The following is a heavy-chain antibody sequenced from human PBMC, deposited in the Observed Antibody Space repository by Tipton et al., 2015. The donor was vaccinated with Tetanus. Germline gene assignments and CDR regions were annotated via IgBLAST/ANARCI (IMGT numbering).Heavy chain of an antibody. CDR1: GGSINPYY. CDR3: ARDHRLSASYAGWFDP. CDR2: IYSSGST. D-gene: IGHD2-8*01. J-gene: IGHJ5*02. V-gene: IGHV4-59*01. Sequence: LSLTCSVSGGSINPYYWSWIRQPPGKGLEWIGNIYSSGSTYYNPSLKSRVTISVDASRNQFSLRLKSVTPADTAMYYCARDHRLSASYAGWFDPWGQGTLVTVSS.